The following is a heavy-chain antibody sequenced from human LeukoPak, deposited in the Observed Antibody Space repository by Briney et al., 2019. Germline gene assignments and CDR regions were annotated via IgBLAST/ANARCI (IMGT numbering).Heavy chain of an antibody. D-gene: IGHD3-22*01. V-gene: IGHV4-4*07. Sequence: SETLSLTCTVSGGSISGYYWSWVRQPAGKGLEWIGRIYTTGYSNYNPSLQSRVTMSVDTSKNQFSLRLTSVTAADTAVYYCARDRRYFDSSGFYSWFDPWGQGTLDTVSS. CDR3: ARDRRYFDSSGFYSWFDP. CDR1: GGSISGYY. CDR2: IYTTGYS. J-gene: IGHJ5*02.